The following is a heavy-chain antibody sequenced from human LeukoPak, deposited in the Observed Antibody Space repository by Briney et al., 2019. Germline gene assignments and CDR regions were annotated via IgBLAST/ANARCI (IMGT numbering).Heavy chain of an antibody. CDR2: IRAYNGNT. Sequence: GASVKVSCKASGYTFTRYGISWVRQAPRQGLEWMGWIRAYNGNTNYGQKLQGRVTMTTDTSTSTAYMELRSLRPDDTAVYYCARDRGSRLRYFDWLPCYWGQGNLVTVSS. CDR1: GYTFTRYG. V-gene: IGHV1-18*04. D-gene: IGHD3-9*01. J-gene: IGHJ4*02. CDR3: ARDRGSRLRYFDWLPCY.